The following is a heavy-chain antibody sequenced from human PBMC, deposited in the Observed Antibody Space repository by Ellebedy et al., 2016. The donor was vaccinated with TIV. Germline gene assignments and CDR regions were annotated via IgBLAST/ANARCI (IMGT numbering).Heavy chain of an antibody. CDR1: GFSLSTSGMC. Sequence: SGPTLVKPTQTLTLTCTFSGFSLSTSGMCVSWIRQPPGKALEWLALIDWDDDKYYSTSLKTRLTISKDTSKNQVVLTMTNMDPVDTATYYCARVRRHYDYRIGYYVRIDPWGPGTHVTVSS. V-gene: IGHV2-70*13. CDR3: ARVRRHYDYRIGYYVRIDP. J-gene: IGHJ5*02. D-gene: IGHD3-10*02. CDR2: IDWDDDK.